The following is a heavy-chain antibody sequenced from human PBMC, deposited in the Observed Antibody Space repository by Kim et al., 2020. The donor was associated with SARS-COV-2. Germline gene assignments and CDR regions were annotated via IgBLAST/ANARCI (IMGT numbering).Heavy chain of an antibody. CDR3: ARVGSYCGGDCYFDY. CDR1: GFTVSSNY. Sequence: RGSLRLSCAASGFTVSSNYMSWVRQAPGKGPEWVSVIYSGGSTYYADSVKGRFTISRDNSKNTLYLQMNSLRAEDTAVYYCARVGSYCGGDCYFDYWGQGTLVTVSS. CDR2: IYSGGST. D-gene: IGHD2-21*02. J-gene: IGHJ4*02. V-gene: IGHV3-53*01.